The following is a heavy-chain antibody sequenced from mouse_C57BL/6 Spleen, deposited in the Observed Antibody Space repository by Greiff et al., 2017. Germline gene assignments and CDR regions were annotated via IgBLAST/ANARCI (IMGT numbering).Heavy chain of an antibody. J-gene: IGHJ3*01. Sequence: QVQLQQSGPELVKPGASVKISCKASGYAFSSSWMNWVKQRPGKGLEWIGRIYPGDGDTNYNGKFKGKATLTADKSSSTAYMQRSSLTSEDSAVYFCASHGGYGSSWGFAYWGQGTLVTVSA. CDR2: IYPGDGDT. D-gene: IGHD1-1*01. CDR1: GYAFSSSW. V-gene: IGHV1-82*01. CDR3: ASHGGYGSSWGFAY.